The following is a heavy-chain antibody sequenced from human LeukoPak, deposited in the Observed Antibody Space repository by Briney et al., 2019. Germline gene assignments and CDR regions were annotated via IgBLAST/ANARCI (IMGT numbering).Heavy chain of an antibody. CDR1: GYTFTGYY. CDR3: AGGPAATAYYYYYMDV. D-gene: IGHD2-2*01. V-gene: IGHV1-2*02. Sequence: GASVKVSCKASGYTFTGYYMHWVRQAPGQGLEWMGWINPNSGGTNYAQKFQGRVTMTRDTSISTAYMELSRLRSDDTAVYYCAGGPAATAYYYYYMDVWGKGTTVTVSS. J-gene: IGHJ6*03. CDR2: INPNSGGT.